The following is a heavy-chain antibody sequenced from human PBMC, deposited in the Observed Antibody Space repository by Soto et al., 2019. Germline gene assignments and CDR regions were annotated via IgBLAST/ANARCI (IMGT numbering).Heavy chain of an antibody. Sequence: PVGSMSLCGASSAVKCITYNVSLVRQDPGKGLEWVASMSASGSIYYADSMKCRFTISRDNANNSLYLQMSSLSAEDTAVYYCARDDGGYRYGRRQYHFDSRGQGNRVTV. CDR3: ARDDGGYRYGRRQYHFDS. V-gene: IGHV3-21*01. D-gene: IGHD5-18*01. CDR1: AVKCITYN. J-gene: IGHJ4*02. CDR2: MSASGSI.